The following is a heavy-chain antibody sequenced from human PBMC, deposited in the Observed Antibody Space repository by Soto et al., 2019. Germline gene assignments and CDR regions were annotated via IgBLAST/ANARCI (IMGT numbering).Heavy chain of an antibody. CDR1: GFTFSSYG. CDR3: AKDGIAVDIMGPNYYYYAGMDV. V-gene: IGHV3-30*18. D-gene: IGHD6-19*01. CDR2: ISYDGSNK. J-gene: IGHJ6*02. Sequence: QVQLVESGGGVVQPGRSLRLSCAASGFTFSSYGMHWVRQAPGKGLEWVSVISYDGSNKYYADSVKGRFTIPRDNSKNTLYLKMNSRRAENTAVYYCAKDGIAVDIMGPNYYYYAGMDVWGHGTTVTVSS.